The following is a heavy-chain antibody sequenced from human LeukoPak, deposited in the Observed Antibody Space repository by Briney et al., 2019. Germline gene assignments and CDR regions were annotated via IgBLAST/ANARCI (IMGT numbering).Heavy chain of an antibody. Sequence: GGSLRLSCAASGFTFSDYYMSWIRQAPGKGLEWVSYISSSGSTIYYADSVKGRFTISRDNAKNSLYRQMNSLRAEDTAVYYCAKDNVDGDDGRTFDYWGQGTLVTVSS. D-gene: IGHD4-17*01. CDR2: ISSSGSTI. V-gene: IGHV3-11*01. J-gene: IGHJ4*02. CDR3: AKDNVDGDDGRTFDY. CDR1: GFTFSDYY.